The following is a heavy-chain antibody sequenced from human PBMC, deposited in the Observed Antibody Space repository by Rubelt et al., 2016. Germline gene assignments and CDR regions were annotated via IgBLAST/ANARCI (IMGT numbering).Heavy chain of an antibody. Sequence: QVQLQESGPGLVKPSETLSLTCTVSGYSISSGYYWGWIRQPPGKGLEWIGEINHSGSTNYNQSLKSRVTISVDTSKNQFSLSLSSVTAAGTAVYYCAIGADSSGYYYWGQGILVTVSS. D-gene: IGHD3-22*01. CDR2: INHSGST. CDR3: AIGADSSGYYY. V-gene: IGHV4-38-2*02. CDR1: GYSISSGYY. J-gene: IGHJ4*02.